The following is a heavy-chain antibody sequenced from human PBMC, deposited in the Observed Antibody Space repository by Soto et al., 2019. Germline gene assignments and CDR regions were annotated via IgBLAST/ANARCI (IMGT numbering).Heavy chain of an antibody. CDR1: GYTFTDYY. CDR3: SRDRRYPFFDY. J-gene: IGHJ4*02. Sequence: QVQLVQSGAEVRKPGASVKVSCRASGYTFTDYYIHWVRQAPGQGLEWLGWINPNNGGTNYARKFQGRVTLTSDTSISTAYMDLSGLQSDDTAIYYCSRDRRYPFFDYWGQGTLVTVSS. CDR2: INPNNGGT. V-gene: IGHV1-2*02. D-gene: IGHD3-16*01.